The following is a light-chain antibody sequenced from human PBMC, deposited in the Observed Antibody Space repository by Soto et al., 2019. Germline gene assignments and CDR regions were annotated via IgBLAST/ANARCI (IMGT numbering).Light chain of an antibody. Sequence: DIQMTQSPSSVSASVGDRVTITCRASQDISTWLAWCQQKPGKAPNLLIYVVSNLQSGVPSRFSGSGSGTDFTLTISSLQPEDSATYYCQQANSFPPTFGQGTKVEIK. V-gene: IGKV1-12*01. J-gene: IGKJ1*01. CDR2: VVS. CDR1: QDISTW. CDR3: QQANSFPPT.